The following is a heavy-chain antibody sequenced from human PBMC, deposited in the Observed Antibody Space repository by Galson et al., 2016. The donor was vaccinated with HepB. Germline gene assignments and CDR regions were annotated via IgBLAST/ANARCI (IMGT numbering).Heavy chain of an antibody. J-gene: IGHJ3*01. Sequence: SLRLSCAASGFTFSSYAMSWVRQAPGKGLEWVSAMSGSGGSSTYYADAVQGRFTISRDNSKNTLYLQMNSLRADDTAVYYCAKDYYYDSSGYYQDAFDVWGQGTMVTVSS. CDR1: GFTFSSYA. V-gene: IGHV3-23*01. CDR3: AKDYYYDSSGYYQDAFDV. D-gene: IGHD3-22*01. CDR2: MSGSGGSST.